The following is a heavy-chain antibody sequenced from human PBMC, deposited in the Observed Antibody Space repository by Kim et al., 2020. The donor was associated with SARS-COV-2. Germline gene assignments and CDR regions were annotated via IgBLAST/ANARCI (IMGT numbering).Heavy chain of an antibody. J-gene: IGHJ4*02. CDR1: GFSLSTNKMS. Sequence: SGPTLVKPTQTLTLTCTFSGFSLSTNKMSVSWIRQPPGKALEWLARIDWDGEKYYSTSLKTRLTISRDTSKNQVVLTMTNMDPVDTATYYCARDSSSWYWDYWGQGTLVTVSS. D-gene: IGHD6-13*01. V-gene: IGHV2-70*11. CDR2: IDWDGEK. CDR3: ARDSSSWYWDY.